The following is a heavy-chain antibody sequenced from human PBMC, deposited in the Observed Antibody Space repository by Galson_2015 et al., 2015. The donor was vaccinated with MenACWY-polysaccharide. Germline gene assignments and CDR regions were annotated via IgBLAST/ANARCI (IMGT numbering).Heavy chain of an antibody. CDR1: GFSFSTCW. CDR2: INQPGRDK. Sequence: SLRLSCAASGFSFSTCWMSWVRQAPGKGLEWVANINQPGRDKYYVDSVRGRFTISRDNAKNSVYLQMDSLRAEDTAVYYCARPSSGGSYYNDWGQGTLVTVSS. V-gene: IGHV3-7*01. D-gene: IGHD2-15*01. J-gene: IGHJ4*02. CDR3: ARPSSGGSYYND.